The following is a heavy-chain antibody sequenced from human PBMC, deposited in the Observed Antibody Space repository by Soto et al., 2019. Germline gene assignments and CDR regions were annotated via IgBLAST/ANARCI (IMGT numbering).Heavy chain of an antibody. CDR3: ARDSGSYSRGLDY. J-gene: IGHJ4*02. D-gene: IGHD1-26*01. CDR2: IRNKANSYNT. CDR1: GFTFSDHY. Sequence: EVQLVESGGGWVQPGGSLRLSCAASGFTFSDHYMEWVRQAPGKGLEWVGRIRNKANSYNTEYAASVKGRFTNSRADSRNSLYLQMNSLKTEDTAVVYCARDSGSYSRGLDYWGQGTPVIVSS. V-gene: IGHV3-72*01.